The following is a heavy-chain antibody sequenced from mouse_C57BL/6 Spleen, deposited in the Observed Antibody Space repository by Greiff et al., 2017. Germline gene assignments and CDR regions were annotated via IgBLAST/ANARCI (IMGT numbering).Heavy chain of an antibody. V-gene: IGHV1-42*01. Sequence: VQLQQSGPELVKPGASVKISCKASGYSFTGYYMNWVKQSPEKSLEWIGEINPSTGGTTYNQKFKAKATLTVDKSSSTAYMQLKSLTSEDSAVYYCASQYYGLGFAYWGQGTLVTVSA. D-gene: IGHD1-2*01. CDR3: ASQYYGLGFAY. CDR2: INPSTGGT. CDR1: GYSFTGYY. J-gene: IGHJ3*01.